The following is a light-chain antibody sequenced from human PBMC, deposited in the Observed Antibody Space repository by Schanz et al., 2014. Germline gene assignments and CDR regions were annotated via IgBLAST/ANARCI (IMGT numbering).Light chain of an antibody. Sequence: QSALTQPASVSGSPGQSITISCTGTSSDVGGYNYVSWYQQHPGKAPKLMIYDVNNRPSGVPDRFSGSKSGNTASLTVSGLQAEDEADYYCSSYAGSNNFRFGGGTKLTVL. V-gene: IGLV2-8*01. CDR3: SSYAGSNNFR. CDR1: SSDVGGYNY. CDR2: DVN. J-gene: IGLJ2*01.